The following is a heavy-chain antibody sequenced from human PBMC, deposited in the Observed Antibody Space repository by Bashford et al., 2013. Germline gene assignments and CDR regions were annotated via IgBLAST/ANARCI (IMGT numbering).Heavy chain of an antibody. CDR2: ISAYNGNT. CDR1: GYTFTSYR. Sequence: ASVKVSCKASGYTFTSYRVSWVRQAPGQGLEWMGWISAYNGNTNYAQKLQDRVTMTTDTSTSTAYMELRSLRSDDTAVYYCARVTGLRYFDWLSAFDIWGQGTMVTVSS. D-gene: IGHD3-9*01. CDR3: ARVTGLRYFDWLSAFDI. V-gene: IGHV1-18*01. J-gene: IGHJ3*02.